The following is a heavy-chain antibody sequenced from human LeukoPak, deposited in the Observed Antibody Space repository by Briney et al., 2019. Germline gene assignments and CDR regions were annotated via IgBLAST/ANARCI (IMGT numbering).Heavy chain of an antibody. V-gene: IGHV3-21*01. CDR1: GFTFSSCG. CDR3: ATETIGRHYDY. J-gene: IGHJ4*02. D-gene: IGHD1-14*01. CDR2: IGPTGTDR. Sequence: PGGSLRLSCAASGFTFSSCGFNWVRQAPGKGLEWVSSIGPTGTDRYYADSVRGRFTISRDNAKNSMYLQMDSLRDEDTAVYYCATETIGRHYDYWGQGALLTVSS.